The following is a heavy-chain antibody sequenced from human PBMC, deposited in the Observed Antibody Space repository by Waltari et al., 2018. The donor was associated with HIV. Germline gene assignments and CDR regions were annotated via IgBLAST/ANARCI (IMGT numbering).Heavy chain of an antibody. CDR1: GGSIDTDY. Sequence: QVQLQESGPGLVKPSETLSLTCTVSGGSIDTDYWSWIRQPPGQGLEWIGSVHYSGSTNYNPSVRSRVTISVHTSKNQISLKLSSMTAADSAVYYCARVASLFFRYGGGNFYYYMDVWGKGTTVTVSS. D-gene: IGHD3-10*01. CDR2: VHYSGST. CDR3: ARVASLFFRYGGGNFYYYMDV. V-gene: IGHV4-59*01. J-gene: IGHJ6*03.